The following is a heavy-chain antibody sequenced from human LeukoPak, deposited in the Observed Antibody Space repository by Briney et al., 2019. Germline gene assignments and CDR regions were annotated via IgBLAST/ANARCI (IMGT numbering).Heavy chain of an antibody. J-gene: IGHJ5*02. CDR3: ARAHHDSSGCYYVRWFDP. CDR1: GGSISSYY. D-gene: IGHD3-22*01. CDR2: IYYSGST. Sequence: SETLSLTCTVSGGSISSYYWSWIRQPPGKGLEWIGYIYYSGSTNYNPSLKSRVTISVDTSKNQFSLKLSSVTAADTAVYYCARAHHDSSGCYYVRWFDPWGQGTLVTVSS. V-gene: IGHV4-59*01.